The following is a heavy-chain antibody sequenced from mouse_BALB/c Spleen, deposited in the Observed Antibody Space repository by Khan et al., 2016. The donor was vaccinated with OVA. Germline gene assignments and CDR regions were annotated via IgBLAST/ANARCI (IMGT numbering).Heavy chain of an antibody. CDR2: IFPNNGDS. V-gene: IGHV1S29*02. D-gene: IGHD1-2*01. CDR3: VRSGYGSFAY. J-gene: IGHJ3*01. CDR1: GYTFTDYN. Sequence: VQLQQSGPGLVKPGASVKISCKASGYTFTDYNMDWVKQSHGKSLEWIGYIFPNNGDSGYNQKFKTKATLTVDHSSSTAYMELRSLTSEDSAVYYSVRSGYGSFAYWGQGTLVTVSA.